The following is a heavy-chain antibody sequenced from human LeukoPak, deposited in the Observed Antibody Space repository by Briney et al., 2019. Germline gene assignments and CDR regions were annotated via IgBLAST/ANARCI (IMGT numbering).Heavy chain of an antibody. CDR3: ARAGGPPIAAAGFDI. V-gene: IGHV3-33*01. CDR1: GFTFSSNG. CDR2: IWYDGSNK. Sequence: PGGSLRLSCPASGFTFSSNGMHGVRQAPGKGREGGPVIWYDGSNKYYADSVKGRFTISRDNSKNTLYLQMNSLRAEDTAVYYCARAGGPPIAAAGFDIWGQGTMVTVSS. D-gene: IGHD6-13*01. J-gene: IGHJ3*02.